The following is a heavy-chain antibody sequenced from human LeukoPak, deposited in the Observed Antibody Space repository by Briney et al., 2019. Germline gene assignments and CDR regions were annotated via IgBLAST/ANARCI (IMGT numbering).Heavy chain of an antibody. D-gene: IGHD3-22*01. CDR3: ARADYYYDSSGYTYLFDY. J-gene: IGHJ4*02. CDR1: GGSISSGSYY. CDR2: IYYSGST. V-gene: IGHV4-61*01. Sequence: PSETLSLTCTVSGGSISSGSYYWGWIRQPPGKGLEWIGYIYYSGSTNYHPSLKSRVTISVDTSKNQFSLNLSSVTAADTAVYYCARADYYYDSSGYTYLFDYWGQGILVTVSS.